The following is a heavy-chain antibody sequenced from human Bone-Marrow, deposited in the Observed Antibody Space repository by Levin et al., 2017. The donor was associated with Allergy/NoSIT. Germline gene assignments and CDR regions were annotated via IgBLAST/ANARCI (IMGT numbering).Heavy chain of an antibody. J-gene: IGHJ6*02. CDR2: ISYDGSNK. V-gene: IGHV3-30-3*01. Sequence: GESLKISCAASGFTFSSYAMHWVRQAPGKGLEWVAVISYDGSNKYYADSVKGRFTISRDNSKNTLYLQMNSLRAEDTAVYYCARDPRGTIFGVVNHYYGMDVWGQGTTVTVSS. CDR1: GFTFSSYA. CDR3: ARDPRGTIFGVVNHYYGMDV. D-gene: IGHD3-3*01.